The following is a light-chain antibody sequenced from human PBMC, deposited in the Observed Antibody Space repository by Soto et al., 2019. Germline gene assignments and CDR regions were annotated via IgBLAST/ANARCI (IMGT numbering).Light chain of an antibody. V-gene: IGKV1-27*01. CDR1: QGISNY. CDR2: AAS. J-gene: IGKJ2*01. CDR3: QKYNSAPYT. Sequence: DIQMTQSPSSLSASVGDRVTITCRASQGISNYLAWYQQKPGKVPKLLIYAASTLQSGVPSRFSGSGSGTDFPLPISRLQPEDVATYYCQKYNSAPYTFGQGTKLEIK.